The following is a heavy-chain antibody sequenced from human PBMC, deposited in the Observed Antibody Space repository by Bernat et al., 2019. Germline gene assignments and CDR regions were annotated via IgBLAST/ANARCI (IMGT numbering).Heavy chain of an antibody. D-gene: IGHD4-17*01. V-gene: IGHV3-33*06. CDR1: GFTFSSYG. J-gene: IGHJ2*01. CDR3: AKWGDYGDYGIWYFDL. CDR2: IWYDGSNK. Sequence: QVQLVESGGGVVQPGRSLRLSCAASGFTFSSYGMHWVRQAPGKGLEWVAVIWYDGSNKYYADSVKGRFTISRDNSKNTLYLQMNSLRAEDTAVYYCAKWGDYGDYGIWYFDLWGRGTLVTVSS.